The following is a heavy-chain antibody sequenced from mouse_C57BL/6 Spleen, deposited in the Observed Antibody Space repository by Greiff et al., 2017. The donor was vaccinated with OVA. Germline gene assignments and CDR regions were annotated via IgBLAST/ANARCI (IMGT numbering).Heavy chain of an antibody. CDR2: IDPEDGDT. D-gene: IGHD1-1*01. Sequence: VQLQQSGAELVRPGASVKLSCTASGFNIKDYYMHWVKQRPEQGLEWIGRIDPEDGDTEYAQTFQGKATMTADTSSNTAYLQLSSLTTEDTSVYYCTSNYYGSSYGFAYWGQGTLVTVSA. CDR1: GFNIKDYY. V-gene: IGHV14-1*01. CDR3: TSNYYGSSYGFAY. J-gene: IGHJ3*01.